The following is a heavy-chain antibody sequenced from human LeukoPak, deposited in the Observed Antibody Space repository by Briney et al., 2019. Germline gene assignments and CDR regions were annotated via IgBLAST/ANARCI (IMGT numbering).Heavy chain of an antibody. CDR3: ARPAYGDYVRWFDP. CDR2: IYYTGST. CDR1: GGSNSSSSYY. Sequence: PSETLSLICTVSGGSNSSSSYYWGWVRQPPGRGLEWIGSIYYTGSTYYNPSLKSRVTISVDTSKNQFSLRLSSVTAADTAVYYCARPAYGDYVRWFDPWGRGILVTVSS. D-gene: IGHD4-17*01. V-gene: IGHV4-39*01. J-gene: IGHJ5*02.